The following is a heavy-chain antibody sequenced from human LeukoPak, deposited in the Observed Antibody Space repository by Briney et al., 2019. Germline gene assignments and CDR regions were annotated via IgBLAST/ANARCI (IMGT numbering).Heavy chain of an antibody. Sequence: SETLSLTCTVSGGSISSYYWSWIRQPPGKGLEWIGYIYYSGSTNYNPSLKSRVTISVDTSKNQFSLKLSSVTAADTAVYYCAGGKARGYGYYYYYMDVWGKGTTVTISS. CDR1: GGSISSYY. D-gene: IGHD3-16*01. CDR3: AGGKARGYGYYYYYMDV. J-gene: IGHJ6*03. CDR2: IYYSGST. V-gene: IGHV4-59*01.